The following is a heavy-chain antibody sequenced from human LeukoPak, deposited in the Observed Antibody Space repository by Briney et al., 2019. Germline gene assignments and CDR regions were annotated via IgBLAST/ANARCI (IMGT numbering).Heavy chain of an antibody. V-gene: IGHV3-30-3*01. J-gene: IGHJ4*02. CDR2: ISHDGNTG. CDR1: KFMFSAYN. D-gene: IGHD3-16*01. CDR3: ARDFNWAFDY. Sequence: GGSLRLSCAASKFMFSAYNMHWVRQVPDKGLEWLAIISHDGNTGHYADSVKGRFTISRDNSKDTVDLQMNSLRADDTAVYYCARDFNWAFDYWGQGTLVTVSS.